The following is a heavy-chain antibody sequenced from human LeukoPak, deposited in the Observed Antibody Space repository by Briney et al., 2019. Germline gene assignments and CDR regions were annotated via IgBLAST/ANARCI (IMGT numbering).Heavy chain of an antibody. V-gene: IGHV3-30*03. D-gene: IGHD4-23*01. J-gene: IGHJ4*02. Sequence: GSLRLSCAASGFTFSTYGMHWVRQAPGKGLEWVAVISYDGSNEYYADSVKGRFTISRDNSKNTLYLQMSSLRAEDTAVYYCARVAAGYSVNYFDYWGQGTLVTVSS. CDR2: ISYDGSNE. CDR1: GFTFSTYG. CDR3: ARVAAGYSVNYFDY.